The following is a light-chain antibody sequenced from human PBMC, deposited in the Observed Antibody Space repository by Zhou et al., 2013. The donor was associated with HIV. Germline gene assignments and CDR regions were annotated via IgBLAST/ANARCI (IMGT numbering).Light chain of an antibody. V-gene: IGKV1-8*01. Sequence: AIRMTQSPSSFSASTGDRVTITCRASQGISSYLAWYQQKPGKAPKLLIYAASTLQSGVQSRFSGSGSGTDFTLTISCLQSEDFALYYCQHYNDWPSITFGQGTRLEIK. CDR3: QHYNDWPSIT. CDR2: AAS. J-gene: IGKJ5*01. CDR1: QGISSY.